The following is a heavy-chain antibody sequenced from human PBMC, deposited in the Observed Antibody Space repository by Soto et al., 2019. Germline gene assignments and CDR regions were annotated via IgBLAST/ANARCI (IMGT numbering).Heavy chain of an antibody. J-gene: IGHJ6*02. Sequence: PSETLSLTCTVSGGSIRRYYWHWIRHLPGKGLEWIGYIYYNGITNYNPSLKSRVTMSVDTSNNQFSLRLTSVTAADTAVYYCARDEAVYGSGSWPDYSYYGLDVWGQGTTVT. CDR1: GGSIRRYY. CDR3: ARDEAVYGSGSWPDYSYYGLDV. D-gene: IGHD3-10*01. CDR2: IYYNGIT. V-gene: IGHV4-59*01.